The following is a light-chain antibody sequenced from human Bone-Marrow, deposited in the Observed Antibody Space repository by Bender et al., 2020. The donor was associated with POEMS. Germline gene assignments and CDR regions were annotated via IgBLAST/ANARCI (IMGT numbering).Light chain of an antibody. V-gene: IGLV1-44*01. Sequence: QSMLTQPPSVSAAPGQRVTISCSGGSSNIGAHAVNWYQHLPGTAPKLLIYSSHRRPSEVPDRFSGSRSGTSASLAISGLQSEDEADYYCGTWDDSLNGYVFGSGTKVTVL. J-gene: IGLJ1*01. CDR2: SSH. CDR1: SSNIGAHA. CDR3: GTWDDSLNGYV.